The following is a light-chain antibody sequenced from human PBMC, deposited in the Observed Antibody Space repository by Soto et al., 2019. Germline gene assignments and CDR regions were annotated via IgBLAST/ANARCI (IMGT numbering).Light chain of an antibody. V-gene: IGKV1-5*03. CDR3: QQYNSFPWT. CDR2: KAS. J-gene: IGKJ1*01. Sequence: DIQMTQSPSTLSGSVGDRVTITCRASQTISSWLAWYQQKPGKAPKLLIYKASTLESGVPSNFSGSGSGTEITLTISSLQPEDFATYYCQQYNSFPWTFGQGTKVDNK. CDR1: QTISSW.